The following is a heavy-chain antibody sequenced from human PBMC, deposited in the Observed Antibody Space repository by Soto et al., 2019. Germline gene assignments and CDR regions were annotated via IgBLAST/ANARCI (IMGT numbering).Heavy chain of an antibody. CDR3: ARNYDSTARGAFDI. V-gene: IGHV3-53*01. J-gene: IGHJ3*02. CDR2: IYSGGST. Sequence: EVQLVESGGGLIQPGGSLRLSCAATGFTVSSNYMSWVRQAPGKGLEWVSVIYSGGSTYYAYSVKGRFTISRDNSKNTLYLQMNRMRAAATAVYSCARNYDSTARGAFDIWGQGTMATVSS. D-gene: IGHD3-22*01. CDR1: GFTVSSNY.